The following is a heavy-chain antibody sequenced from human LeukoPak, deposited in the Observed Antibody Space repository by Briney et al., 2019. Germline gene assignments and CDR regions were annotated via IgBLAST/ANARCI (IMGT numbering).Heavy chain of an antibody. Sequence: GESLKISCKGSGYSFTSYWIGWVRQMPGEGLEWMGIIYPGDSDTRYSPSFQGQVTISADKSISTAYLQWSSLKASDTAMYYCARLGIGGSGSYFHFDYWGQGTLVTVSS. V-gene: IGHV5-51*01. D-gene: IGHD3-10*01. CDR1: GYSFTSYW. CDR2: IYPGDSDT. CDR3: ARLGIGGSGSYFHFDY. J-gene: IGHJ4*02.